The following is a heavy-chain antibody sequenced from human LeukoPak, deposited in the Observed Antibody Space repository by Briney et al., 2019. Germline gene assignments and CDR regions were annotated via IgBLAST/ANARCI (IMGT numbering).Heavy chain of an antibody. Sequence: SETLSLTCTVSGGSISSYYWSWIRQSPGKGLEWIGYIYYTGTSYNPSLKSRVTISADTSKNQFSLKLISVTAAGTAVYYCASRKLGNDYWGQGTLVTVSS. D-gene: IGHD7-27*01. CDR2: IYYTGT. V-gene: IGHV4-59*01. CDR1: GGSISSYY. CDR3: ASRKLGNDY. J-gene: IGHJ4*02.